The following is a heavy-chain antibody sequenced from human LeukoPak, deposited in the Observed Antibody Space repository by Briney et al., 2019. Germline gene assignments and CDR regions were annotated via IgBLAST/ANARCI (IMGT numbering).Heavy chain of an antibody. Sequence: PGGSLRLSCAASGFTFSSYEMNWVRQAPGKGLEWVSYISSSGSTIYYADSVKGRFTISRDNPKNTLYLQMNSLRAEDTAVYYCARGGSYLSAFDIWGQGTMVTVSS. V-gene: IGHV3-48*03. CDR1: GFTFSSYE. CDR3: ARGGSYLSAFDI. CDR2: ISSSGSTI. D-gene: IGHD1-26*01. J-gene: IGHJ3*02.